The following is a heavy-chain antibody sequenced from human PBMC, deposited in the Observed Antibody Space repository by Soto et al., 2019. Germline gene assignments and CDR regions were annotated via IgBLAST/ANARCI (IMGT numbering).Heavy chain of an antibody. CDR2: VYSTGST. J-gene: IGHJ4*02. V-gene: IGHV3-53*01. Sequence: QLVESGGGLIQPGGSLRLSCAASGFTVSRYYMSWVRQAPGKGLEWVSVVYSTGSTYYADSVKGRFTISRDISKNMIYLQMDSLRAEDTAVYYCAREGMGFGYWCQGTLVTVSS. CDR1: GFTVSRYY. D-gene: IGHD1-26*01. CDR3: AREGMGFGY.